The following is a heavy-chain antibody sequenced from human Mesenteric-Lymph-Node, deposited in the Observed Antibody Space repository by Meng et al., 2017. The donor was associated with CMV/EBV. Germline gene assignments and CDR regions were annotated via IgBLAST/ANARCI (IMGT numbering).Heavy chain of an antibody. CDR3: ARDFGGSYFDY. V-gene: IGHV3-30*02. CDR2: IRYDGGNK. Sequence: GESLKISCAASGFTFSSCGMHWVRQAPGKGLEWVAFIRYDGGNKYYLDSVKGRFTIARDNSKNTLSLQMNSLRAEDTAVYYCARDFGGSYFDYWGQGTLVTVSS. J-gene: IGHJ4*02. CDR1: GFTFSSCG. D-gene: IGHD1-26*01.